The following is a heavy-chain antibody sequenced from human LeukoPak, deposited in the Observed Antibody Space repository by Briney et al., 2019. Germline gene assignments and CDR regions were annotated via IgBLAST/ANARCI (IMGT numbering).Heavy chain of an antibody. J-gene: IGHJ2*01. Sequence: SQTLSLTCTVSGGSVRRGNYYWTWIRQPAGSGLEWIGRIYTSGTTDYNPSLRTRVTISVDASRNQFSLNLSSVTAADTAVYYCARAGWGSGYFDLWGRGTLVTVSS. V-gene: IGHV4-61*02. CDR3: ARAGWGSGYFDL. D-gene: IGHD6-19*01. CDR1: GGSVRRGNYY. CDR2: IYTSGTT.